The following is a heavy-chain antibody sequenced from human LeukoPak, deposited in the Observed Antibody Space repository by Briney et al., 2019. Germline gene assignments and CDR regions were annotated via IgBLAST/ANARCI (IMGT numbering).Heavy chain of an antibody. CDR1: GGSISSSSYY. J-gene: IGHJ4*02. CDR2: IYYSGST. V-gene: IGHV4-39*01. Sequence: SETLSLTCTVSGGSISSSSYYWGWIRQPPGKGLEWIGSIYYSGSTYYNPSLKSRVTISVDTSKNQFSLKLSSVTAADTAVYYCARRYYGSGSYSYFDYWGQVTLVTVSS. CDR3: ARRYYGSGSYSYFDY. D-gene: IGHD3-10*01.